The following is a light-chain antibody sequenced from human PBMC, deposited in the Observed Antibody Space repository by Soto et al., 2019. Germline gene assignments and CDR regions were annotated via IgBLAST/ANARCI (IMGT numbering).Light chain of an antibody. CDR2: DAS. Sequence: EIVMTQSPATLSVSPGERVTLSCRASQSAKNNLAWYQQKPGQAPRLLIYDASIRATGIPARFSGSGSGTEFTLTISSLQSEDFAVYYCQQYNDWPPWTFAQGTQVEIK. CDR3: QQYNDWPPWT. J-gene: IGKJ1*01. V-gene: IGKV3-15*01. CDR1: QSAKNN.